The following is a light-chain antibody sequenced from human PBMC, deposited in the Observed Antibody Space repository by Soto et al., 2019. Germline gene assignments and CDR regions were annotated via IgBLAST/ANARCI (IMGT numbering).Light chain of an antibody. CDR2: DVS. CDR1: SSDVGGYNY. CDR3: SSYTSSSTRV. V-gene: IGLV2-14*01. Sequence: QSALTQPASVSGSPGQSITIPCTGTSSDVGGYNYVSWHQQHPGKAPKLMIYDVSNRPSGVSNRFSGSKSGNTASLTISGLQAEDEADYYCSSYTSSSTRVFGGGTKLTVL. J-gene: IGLJ3*02.